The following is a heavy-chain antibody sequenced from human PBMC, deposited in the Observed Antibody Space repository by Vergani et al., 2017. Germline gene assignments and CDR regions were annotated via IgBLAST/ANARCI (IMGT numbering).Heavy chain of an antibody. CDR3: SQIAAAGQFDN. CDR1: GFTFSNAW. Sequence: EVQLVESGGGLVKPGGSLRLSCAASGFTFSNAWMSWVRQAPGKGLEWVGSIRSKPDGGTTDYAAPVKGRFIISREDSQNRLHLQMNSLKTEDTAVYYCSQIAAAGQFDNWGQGTLVTVSS. D-gene: IGHD6-13*01. CDR2: IRSKPDGGTT. J-gene: IGHJ4*02. V-gene: IGHV3-15*01.